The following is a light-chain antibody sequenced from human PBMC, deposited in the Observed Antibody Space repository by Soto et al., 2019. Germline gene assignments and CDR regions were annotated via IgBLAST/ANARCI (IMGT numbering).Light chain of an antibody. CDR3: GTWDSSLSAGV. V-gene: IGLV1-51*02. J-gene: IGLJ2*01. CDR2: ENN. Sequence: QSVLTQPPSVSAAPGQKVTICCSGSSSKIGNNYVSWYQQLPGTAPKLLIYENNKRPSGIPDRFSGSKSGTSATLGITGLQTGDEADYYCGTWDSSLSAGVFGGGTKVTVL. CDR1: SSKIGNNY.